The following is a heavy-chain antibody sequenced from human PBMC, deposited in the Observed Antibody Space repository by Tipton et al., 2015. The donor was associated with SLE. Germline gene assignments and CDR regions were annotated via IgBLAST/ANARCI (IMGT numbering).Heavy chain of an antibody. V-gene: IGHV3-9*01. CDR2: ISWDSGRR. J-gene: IGHJ4*02. D-gene: IGHD3-10*01. Sequence: RSLRLSCATSGFTFEDFAMHWVRQVPGKALEWVSSISWDSGRRGYADSVKGRFTITRDNGRSSLYLQMTSLRADDTALYFCVRKNAAHYGSGEYYVYWVRGTPVSVSS. CDR1: GFTFEDFA. CDR3: VRKNAAHYGSGEYYVY.